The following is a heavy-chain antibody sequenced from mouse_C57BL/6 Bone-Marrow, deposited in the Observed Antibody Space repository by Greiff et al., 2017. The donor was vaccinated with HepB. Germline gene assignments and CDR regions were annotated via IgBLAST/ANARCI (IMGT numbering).Heavy chain of an antibody. CDR2: ISSGSSTI. CDR3: ARGTTVVARYYFDY. CDR1: GFTFSDYG. V-gene: IGHV5-17*01. J-gene: IGHJ2*01. Sequence: EVKLVESGGGLVKPGGSLKLSCAASGFTFSDYGMHWVRQAPEKGLEWVAYISSGSSTIYYADTVKGRFTISRDNAKNTLFLQMTSLRSEDTAMYYGARGTTVVARYYFDYWGQGTTLTVSS. D-gene: IGHD1-1*01.